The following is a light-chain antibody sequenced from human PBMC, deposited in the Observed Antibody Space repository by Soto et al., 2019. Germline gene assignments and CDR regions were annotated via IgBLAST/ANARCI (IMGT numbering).Light chain of an antibody. CDR1: QGIRND. Sequence: DIQMTQSPSSLSASVGDRVTITFRASQGIRNDLGWYPQTXGKAPKXXIYAASSLQSGVPSRFSCSGAGPECTRPISSLQPEDFETYYCLQHNSYPPAFGQRTKVDIK. V-gene: IGKV1-17*01. CDR2: AAS. J-gene: IGKJ1*01. CDR3: LQHNSYPPA.